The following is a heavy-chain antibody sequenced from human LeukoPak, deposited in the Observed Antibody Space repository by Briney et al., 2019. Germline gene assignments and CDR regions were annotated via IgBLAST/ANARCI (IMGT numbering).Heavy chain of an antibody. V-gene: IGHV3-23*01. J-gene: IGHJ3*01. CDR1: GFTFGRNA. CDR2: IDASGRDT. Sequence: GGSLRLSCTASGFTFGRNAMTWVRQAPGRGLEWVSSIDASGRDTYYADSVKGRLTISRDNSKNTLYLQMNSLRAEDTAVYYCARSSYSSSSSVWGQGTMVTVSS. D-gene: IGHD6-6*01. CDR3: ARSSYSSSSSV.